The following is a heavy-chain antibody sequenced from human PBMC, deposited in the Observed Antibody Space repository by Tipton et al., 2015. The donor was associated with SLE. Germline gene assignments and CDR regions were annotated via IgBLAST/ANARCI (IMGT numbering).Heavy chain of an antibody. CDR1: GGSISSGGYS. D-gene: IGHD3-3*01. V-gene: IGHV4-30-2*01. CDR2: IYHSGST. CDR3: ARGGGIRFLEWDYYYMDV. Sequence: TLSLTCAVSGGSISSGGYSWSWIRQPPGKGLEWIGYIYHSGSTYYNPSLKSRVTISVDTSKNQFSLKLSSVTAADTAVYYCARGGGIRFLEWDYYYMDVWGKGTTVTVSS. J-gene: IGHJ6*03.